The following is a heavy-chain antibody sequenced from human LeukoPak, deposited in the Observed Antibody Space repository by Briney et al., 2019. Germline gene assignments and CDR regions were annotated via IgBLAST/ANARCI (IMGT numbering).Heavy chain of an antibody. V-gene: IGHV3-74*01. Sequence: ETLSLTCAVYGGSFSGYYWSWIRQAPGKGLVWVSRINSDGSSTSYADSVKGRFTISRDNAKNTLYLQMNSLRAEDTAVYYCARDPHYGDYYYMDVWGKGTTVTVSS. CDR1: GGSFSGYY. J-gene: IGHJ6*03. CDR3: ARDPHYGDYYYMDV. D-gene: IGHD4-17*01. CDR2: INSDGSST.